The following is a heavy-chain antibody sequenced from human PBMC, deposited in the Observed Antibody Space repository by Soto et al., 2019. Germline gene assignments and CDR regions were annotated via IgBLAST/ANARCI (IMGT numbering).Heavy chain of an antibody. Sequence: QVQLVESGGGLVRPGGSLRLSCEASGFTFRDYYMTWFRQAPGKGLEWLSYIDSSTKYTNYADSVKGRFTISRDNAKNSLYLQMNSLRADDTAVDYFARDYYYTMDVWGQGTMVTVSS. CDR1: GFTFRDYY. CDR3: ARDYYYTMDV. J-gene: IGHJ6*02. CDR2: IDSSTKYT. V-gene: IGHV3-11*05.